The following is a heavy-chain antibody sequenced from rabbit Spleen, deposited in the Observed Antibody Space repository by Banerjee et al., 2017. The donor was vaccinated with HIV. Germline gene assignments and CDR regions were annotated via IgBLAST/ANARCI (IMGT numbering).Heavy chain of an antibody. CDR1: GFSFSSRYY. J-gene: IGHJ4*01. CDR3: ARDLTSVVGWNFNL. Sequence: QSLEESGGDLVKPGASLTLTCTASGFSFSSRYYMCWVRQAPGKGLEWIACIYSGSSGDTYYATWAKGRFTISRTSSTTVTLQMTSLTAADTATYFCARDLTSVVGWNFNLWGPGTLVTVS. D-gene: IGHD1-1*01. V-gene: IGHV1S40*01. CDR2: IYSGSSGDT.